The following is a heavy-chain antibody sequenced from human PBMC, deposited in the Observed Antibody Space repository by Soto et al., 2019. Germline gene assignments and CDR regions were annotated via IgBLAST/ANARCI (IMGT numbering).Heavy chain of an antibody. CDR3: GRGVDYRDYAIDY. CDR1: GFTFSNNG. Sequence: QVHLVESGGGVVQPGRSLRLSCAASGFTFSNNGRHWVRQAPCKGREWVAVIWYDGSNEYFADSVKGRFTISRDNSKNTLFLQMDSLRAEDTAVYYCGRGVDYRDYAIDYWGQGTLVTVSS. D-gene: IGHD4-17*01. V-gene: IGHV3-33*01. CDR2: IWYDGSNE. J-gene: IGHJ4*02.